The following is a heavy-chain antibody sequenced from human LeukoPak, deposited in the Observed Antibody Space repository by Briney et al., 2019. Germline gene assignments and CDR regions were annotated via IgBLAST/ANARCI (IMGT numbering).Heavy chain of an antibody. D-gene: IGHD2-8*01. Sequence: GGSLRLSCAASGFALSSHCMTWVRQVPGRGPEWVANVNRDGSETYYLDSVKGRFTISKDNAKNSLYLQMNSLRAEDTALYHCARNNAMDVWGQGTTVIVSS. V-gene: IGHV3-7*03. J-gene: IGHJ6*02. CDR1: GFALSSHC. CDR3: ARNNAMDV. CDR2: VNRDGSET.